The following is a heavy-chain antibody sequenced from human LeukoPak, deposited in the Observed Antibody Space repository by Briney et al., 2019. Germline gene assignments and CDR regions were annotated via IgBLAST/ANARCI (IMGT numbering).Heavy chain of an antibody. D-gene: IGHD3-22*01. Sequence: SVKVSCKASGGTFSSYAISWVRQAPGQGLEWMGGIIPIFGTANYAQKFQGRVTITTDESTSTAYMELSSLRSEDTAVYFCARSGRYYDSSGYSPFDYWGQGTLVTVSS. CDR3: ARSGRYYDSSGYSPFDY. CDR1: GGTFSSYA. CDR2: IIPIFGTA. V-gene: IGHV1-69*05. J-gene: IGHJ4*02.